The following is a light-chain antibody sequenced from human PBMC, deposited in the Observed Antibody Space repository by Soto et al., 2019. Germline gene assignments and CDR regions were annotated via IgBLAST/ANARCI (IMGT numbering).Light chain of an antibody. CDR1: RAFNNY. CDR2: AAS. J-gene: IGKJ1*01. CDR3: QKYNSAPWT. V-gene: IGKV1-27*01. Sequence: DIQMTQSPSSLSASVGDRVTITCRASRAFNNYLAWYQQKPGKVPKLLIYAASTLQSGVPSRFSGSGSGTDFSLTISSLQPEDVATYYCQKYNSAPWTFGQGTKVEIK.